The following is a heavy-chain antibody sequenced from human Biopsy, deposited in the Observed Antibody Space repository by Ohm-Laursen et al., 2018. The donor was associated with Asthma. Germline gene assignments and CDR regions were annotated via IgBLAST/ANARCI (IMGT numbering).Heavy chain of an antibody. Sequence: SLRLSCTASGFAVSRDYMFWVRQAPGKGLEWVSVIYSGGTSDTADSVRGRFTISRDFYKNTLYLQMDSLRAEDTAVYYCARGDSSSWSHYYFDYWGQGTLVTVSS. J-gene: IGHJ4*02. CDR3: ARGDSSSWSHYYFDY. CDR2: IYSGGTS. D-gene: IGHD6-13*01. V-gene: IGHV3-53*01. CDR1: GFAVSRDY.